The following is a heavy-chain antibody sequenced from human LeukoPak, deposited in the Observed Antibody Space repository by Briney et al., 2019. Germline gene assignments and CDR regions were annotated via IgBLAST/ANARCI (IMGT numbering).Heavy chain of an antibody. Sequence: PSETLSLTCTVSGYSISSGHYWGWIRQPPGKGLEWIGSMYHSGSTYYNPPLKSRVTISEDTSKNQFSLKLRSVTAADTAVYYCARDANIAAAGFPMKLTNDYWGQGTLVTVSS. D-gene: IGHD6-13*01. CDR3: ARDANIAAAGFPMKLTNDY. CDR1: GYSISSGHY. CDR2: MYHSGST. J-gene: IGHJ4*02. V-gene: IGHV4-38-2*02.